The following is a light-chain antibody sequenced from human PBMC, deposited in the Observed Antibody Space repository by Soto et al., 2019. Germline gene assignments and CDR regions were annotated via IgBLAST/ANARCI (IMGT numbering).Light chain of an antibody. CDR3: ISYTSDDVRYV. Sequence: QSVLTQPASVSGTPGQSITISCTGSNSDVGLYDFVSWYQHHPGRAPKLIVSEVSHRPSVISNRFSGSKSGNTASLTISGLQSEDEADYYCISYTSDDVRYVFGPGTKLTVL. J-gene: IGLJ1*01. CDR1: NSDVGLYDF. V-gene: IGLV2-14*01. CDR2: EVS.